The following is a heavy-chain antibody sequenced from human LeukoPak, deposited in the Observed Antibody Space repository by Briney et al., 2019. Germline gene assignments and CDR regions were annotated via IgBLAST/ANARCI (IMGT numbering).Heavy chain of an antibody. D-gene: IGHD5-18*01. CDR2: ISAYNGNT. V-gene: IGHV1-18*01. CDR3: VRDLGVDTSMIFFHY. J-gene: IGHJ4*02. CDR1: GYTFTDFG. Sequence: ASVKVSCKASGYTFTDFGVSWVRQAPGQGLEWMGWISAYNGNTNYVQKFQGRVTMTTDISTSTAYMELRSLRSDDTAVFYCVRDLGVDTSMIFFHYWGQGTRVTVSS.